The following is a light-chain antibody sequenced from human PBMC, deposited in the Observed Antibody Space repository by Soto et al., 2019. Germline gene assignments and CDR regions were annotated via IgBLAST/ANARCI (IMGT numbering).Light chain of an antibody. V-gene: IGLV1-40*01. Sequence: QCLLTQPPSVSGAPGQRFTISCTGSISNFVAGYDVHWYQQLPGTAPKLLIYANNNRPSGIPDRFSGSKSGTSASLAITGLQAEDEADYYCQSYDIHLSASLVFGGGTKVTVL. CDR3: QSYDIHLSASLV. CDR2: ANN. J-gene: IGLJ2*01. CDR1: ISNFVAGYD.